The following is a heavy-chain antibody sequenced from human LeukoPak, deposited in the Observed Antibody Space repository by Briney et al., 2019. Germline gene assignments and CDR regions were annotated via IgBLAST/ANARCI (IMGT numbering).Heavy chain of an antibody. CDR1: GGTFSSYA. D-gene: IGHD6-13*01. CDR3: ARGGIAAAGTGKGYYYYYMDV. V-gene: IGHV1-69*13. Sequence: GASVKVSCKASGGTFSSYAISWVRQAPGQGLEWMGGIIPIFGTANYAQKFQGRVTITADESTSTAYMELSSLRSEDTAVYYCARGGIAAAGTGKGYYYYYMDVWGKGTTVTISS. CDR2: IIPIFGTA. J-gene: IGHJ6*03.